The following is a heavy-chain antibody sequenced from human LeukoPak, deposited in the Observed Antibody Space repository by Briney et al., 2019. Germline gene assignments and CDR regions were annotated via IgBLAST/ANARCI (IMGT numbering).Heavy chain of an antibody. V-gene: IGHV5-51*01. J-gene: IGHJ4*02. D-gene: IGHD3-22*01. CDR2: IYPGDSDT. Sequence: GESLKISCKGSGYSFTSYWIGWVRQMPGKGLEWMGIIYPGDSDTRYSPSFQGQVTISADKSISTAYLQWSSLKASDTAMYYCARLSTKYSSGSPPDYWGQGTLVTVSS. CDR1: GYSFTSYW. CDR3: ARLSTKYSSGSPPDY.